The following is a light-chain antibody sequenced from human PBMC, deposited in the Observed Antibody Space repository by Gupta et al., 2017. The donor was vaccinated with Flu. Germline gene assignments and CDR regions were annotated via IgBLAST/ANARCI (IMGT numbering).Light chain of an antibody. CDR3: QQYNNWPFVT. J-gene: IGKJ4*01. CDR1: QSVKSN. CDR2: GSS. Sequence: DITTPPSPATVSVSPGERATLSCTASQSVKSNVAWYQQKPGQAPRLLIYGSSARATDVTARFSGSGSGTEFTLTISSLQSEDFAVYYCQQYNNWPFVTFGGGTKVEIK. V-gene: IGKV3-15*01.